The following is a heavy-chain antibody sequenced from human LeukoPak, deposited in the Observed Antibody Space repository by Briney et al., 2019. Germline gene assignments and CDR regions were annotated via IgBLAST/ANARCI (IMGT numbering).Heavy chain of an antibody. D-gene: IGHD1-26*01. Sequence: GGSLRLSCAASGFTFSSYGMHWVRQAPGKGREWVAVISYDGSNKYYADSVKGRFTISRDNSKNTLYLQMNSPRAEDTAVYYCAKSKGATTSYYAPTFIDYWGQGTLVTVSS. CDR3: AKSKGATTSYYAPTFIDY. CDR1: GFTFSSYG. V-gene: IGHV3-30*18. J-gene: IGHJ4*02. CDR2: ISYDGSNK.